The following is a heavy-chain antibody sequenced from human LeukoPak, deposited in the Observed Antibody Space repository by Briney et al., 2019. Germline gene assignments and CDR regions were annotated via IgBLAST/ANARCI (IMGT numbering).Heavy chain of an antibody. V-gene: IGHV3-33*01. CDR1: GLTFSSYG. D-gene: IGHD6-13*01. CDR3: ARDSSSTWYADY. Sequence: PGRPLRLPCAASGLTFSSYGMHWVRQAPGKGLEWVALIWYVGSNKYYADSVKGRFTISRDNSNNTLYLQMNSLRAEDTAVYYCARDSSSTWYADYWGQGTLVTVSS. CDR2: IWYVGSNK. J-gene: IGHJ4*02.